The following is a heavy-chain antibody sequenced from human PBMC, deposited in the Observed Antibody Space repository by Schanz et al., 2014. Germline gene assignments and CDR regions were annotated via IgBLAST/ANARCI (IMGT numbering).Heavy chain of an antibody. V-gene: IGHV1-18*01. CDR1: GYTFNNYTYV. D-gene: IGHD6-19*01. CDR3: ARGGYSSGWYDRDIAHFDY. J-gene: IGHJ4*02. Sequence: QVLQVQSGSELKKPGTSVKVSCKASGYTFNNYTYVMIWVRQAPGQGLEWMGWISPYNGNTNYAPKVQGRVTVTTDTSTSTVYMELRSLTSDDTAVYYCARGGYSSGWYDRDIAHFDYWGQGTLVTVSS. CDR2: ISPYNGNT.